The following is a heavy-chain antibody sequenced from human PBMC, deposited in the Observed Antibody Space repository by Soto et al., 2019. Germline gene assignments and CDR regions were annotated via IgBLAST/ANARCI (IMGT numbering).Heavy chain of an antibody. J-gene: IGHJ6*02. CDR1: GGSFSDYSWN. CDR3: ARGALNYYLWSGPNNGGMAV. CDR2: INHSGST. Sequence: PSETLSLTCAVYGGSFSDYSWNWNWIRQPPGKGLEWIGEINHSGSTSHNPSLKSRVTLSLDTSKNQFSLILTSVTAADTAVYYCARGALNYYLWSGPNNGGMAVWAQGTTVIGS. V-gene: IGHV4-34*01. D-gene: IGHD3-3*01.